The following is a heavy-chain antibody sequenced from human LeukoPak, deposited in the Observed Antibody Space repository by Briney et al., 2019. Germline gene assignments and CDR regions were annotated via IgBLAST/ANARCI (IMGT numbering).Heavy chain of an antibody. Sequence: GGSLRLSCAVSGFIFSSYEMNWVRQAPGKGLEWVSYISSSGSTIYYADSVKGRFTISRDNAKNSLYLQMSSLRGEDSALYYCAKINNNDDYWGQGTLVTVSS. CDR3: AKINNNDDY. J-gene: IGHJ4*02. CDR2: ISSSGSTI. V-gene: IGHV3-48*03. D-gene: IGHD1/OR15-1a*01. CDR1: GFIFSSYE.